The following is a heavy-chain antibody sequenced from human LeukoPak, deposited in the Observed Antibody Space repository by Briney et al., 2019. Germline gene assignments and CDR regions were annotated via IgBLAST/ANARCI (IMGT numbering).Heavy chain of an antibody. J-gene: IGHJ4*02. CDR2: ISTQSGDT. CDR1: GYTLTSYG. CDR3: ARDGLIAVPGTGGFDY. Sequence: GASVKVSCKAFGYTLTSYGFNWMRQAPGQGLEWMGWISTQSGDTNYAQKLQGRVTMTTDTSTSTAYMELRSLRSDDTAVYYCARDGLIAVPGTGGFDYWGQGTLVTVSS. D-gene: IGHD6-19*01. V-gene: IGHV1-18*01.